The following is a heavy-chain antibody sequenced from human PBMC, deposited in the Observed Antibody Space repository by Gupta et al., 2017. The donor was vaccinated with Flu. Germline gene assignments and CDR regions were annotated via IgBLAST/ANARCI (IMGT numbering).Heavy chain of an antibody. CDR2: ISYDGSNK. CDR3: AKEGGYCTNGVCYIAPYYFDY. V-gene: IGHV3-30*18. J-gene: IGHJ4*02. D-gene: IGHD2-8*01. Sequence: EWVAVISYDGSNKYYADSVKGRFTISRDNSKNTLYLQMNSLRAEDTAVYYCAKEGGYCTNGVCYIAPYYFDYWGQGTLVTVSS.